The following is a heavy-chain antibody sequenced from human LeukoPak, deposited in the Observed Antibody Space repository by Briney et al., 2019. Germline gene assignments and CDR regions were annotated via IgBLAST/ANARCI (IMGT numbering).Heavy chain of an antibody. V-gene: IGHV3-30*03. CDR1: GFTFSSYG. J-gene: IGHJ4*02. CDR3: AREAVTRNYFDY. CDR2: ISDDGSNK. Sequence: GGSLRLSCAASGFTFSSYGMHWVRLAPGKGLEWVAVISDDGSNKYYADSVKGRFTISRDNSKNTLYLQMNSLRAEDTAVYYCAREAVTRNYFDYWGQGTLVTVSS. D-gene: IGHD4-17*01.